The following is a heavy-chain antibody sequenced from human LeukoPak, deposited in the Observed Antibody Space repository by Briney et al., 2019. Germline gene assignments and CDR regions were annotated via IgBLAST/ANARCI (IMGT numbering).Heavy chain of an antibody. V-gene: IGHV4-34*01. CDR1: GGSFSGYY. J-gene: IGHJ4*02. CDR2: INHSGST. CDR3: ARGAESPYY. Sequence: SETLSLTCAVYGGSFSGYYWSWIRQPPGKGLEWIGEINHSGSTNYNPSLKSRVTISVDTSKNQFSLKLGSVTAADTAVYYCARGAESPYYWGQGTLVTVSS.